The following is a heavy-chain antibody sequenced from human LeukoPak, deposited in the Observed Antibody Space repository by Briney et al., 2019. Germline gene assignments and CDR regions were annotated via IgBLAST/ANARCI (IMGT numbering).Heavy chain of an antibody. J-gene: IGHJ4*02. CDR3: ARLEGITAFDY. CDR2: IYYSGST. D-gene: IGHD1-20*01. CDR1: GGSISSSSCY. Sequence: SETLSLTCTVSGGSISSSSCYWGWIRQPPGKGLEWIGSIYYSGSTYYNPSLKSRVTISVDTSKNQFSLKLSSVTAADTAVYYCARLEGITAFDYWGQGTLVTVSS. V-gene: IGHV4-39*01.